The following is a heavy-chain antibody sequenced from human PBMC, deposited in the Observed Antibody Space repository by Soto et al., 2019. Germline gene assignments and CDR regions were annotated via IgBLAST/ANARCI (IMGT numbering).Heavy chain of an antibody. D-gene: IGHD3-3*01. J-gene: IGHJ6*01. Sequence: PGGSLRLSCTASVFTFSSSAMSWVRHAPGRWLEWVSGISGSGAGTYYADSVKGRFTISRDNSKNTLYLQMSGLRAEDAAVYYCAKGPTVFGAVTSFDYHYAMYCRGQGT. CDR1: VFTFSSSA. CDR2: ISGSGAGT. CDR3: AKGPTVFGAVTSFDYHYAMYC. V-gene: IGHV3-23*01.